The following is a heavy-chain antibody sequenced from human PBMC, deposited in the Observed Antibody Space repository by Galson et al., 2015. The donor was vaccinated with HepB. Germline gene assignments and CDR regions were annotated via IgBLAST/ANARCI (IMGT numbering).Heavy chain of an antibody. CDR1: GFTFSHYA. Sequence: SLRLSCAASGFTFSHYAMHWVRRAPGKGLEWVAVMSYDGSNEKYAASVKGRFTISRDNSKNTLYLQMSSLRIEDTAVYYCVTDSNKIYRSEDYIEYWGQGALVTVSS. J-gene: IGHJ4*02. CDR3: VTDSNKIYRSEDYIEY. D-gene: IGHD2/OR15-2a*01. V-gene: IGHV3-30*14. CDR2: MSYDGSNE.